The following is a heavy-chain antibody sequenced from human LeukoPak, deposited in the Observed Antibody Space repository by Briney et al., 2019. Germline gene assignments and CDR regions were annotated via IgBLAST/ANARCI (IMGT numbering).Heavy chain of an antibody. CDR2: MNPNSGKT. Sequence: ASVKVSCKASGYTFTSYDINWVRQATGQGLEWMGWMNPNSGKTGYAQKFQGRVTMTRNTSISTAYMELSSLRSEDTAVYYCARVRRGSGYYYAYWGQGTLVTVSS. J-gene: IGHJ4*02. CDR1: GYTFTSYD. CDR3: ARVRRGSGYYYAY. V-gene: IGHV1-8*01. D-gene: IGHD3-22*01.